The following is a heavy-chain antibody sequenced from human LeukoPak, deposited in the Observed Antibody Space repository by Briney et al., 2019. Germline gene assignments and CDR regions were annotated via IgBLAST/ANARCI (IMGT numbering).Heavy chain of an antibody. CDR3: ARAPSHKGAFWLAAYYFDY. V-gene: IGHV4-38-2*02. D-gene: IGHD3-9*01. Sequence: SETLSLTCTVSGYSISSGYYWGWIRQPPGKGLEWIGSIYHSGSTYYNPSLKSRVTISVDTSKNQFSLKLSSVTAADTAVYYCARAPSHKGAFWLAAYYFDYWGQGTLVTVSS. J-gene: IGHJ4*02. CDR1: GYSISSGYY. CDR2: IYHSGST.